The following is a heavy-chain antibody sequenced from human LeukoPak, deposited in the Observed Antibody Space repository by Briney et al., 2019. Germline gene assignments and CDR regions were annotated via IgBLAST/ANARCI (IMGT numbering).Heavy chain of an antibody. CDR3: AREGSSSFYYYYYYMDV. Sequence: ASVKVSCKASGYTFTSYGISWVRQAPGQGLEWMGWISAYNGNTNYAQKLQGRVTMTTDTSTSTACMELRSLRSDDTAVYYCAREGSSSFYYYYYYMDVWGKGTTVTVSS. D-gene: IGHD6-13*01. CDR1: GYTFTSYG. J-gene: IGHJ6*03. V-gene: IGHV1-18*01. CDR2: ISAYNGNT.